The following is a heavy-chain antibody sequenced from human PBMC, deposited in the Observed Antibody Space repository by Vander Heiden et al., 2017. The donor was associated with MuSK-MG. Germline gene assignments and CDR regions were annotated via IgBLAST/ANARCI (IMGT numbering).Heavy chain of an antibody. J-gene: IGHJ3*02. D-gene: IGHD1-26*01. CDR1: GFTFDDYA. CDR3: AKDNAGIVGATTSAFDI. Sequence: EVQLVESGGGLVQPGRSLSLSCAASGFTFDDYARHGVRQAPGKGLEWVSGISWNSGSIGYADSVKGRFTISRDNAKNSLYLQMNSLRAEDTALYYCAKDNAGIVGATTSAFDIWGQGTMVTVSS. V-gene: IGHV3-9*01. CDR2: ISWNSGSI.